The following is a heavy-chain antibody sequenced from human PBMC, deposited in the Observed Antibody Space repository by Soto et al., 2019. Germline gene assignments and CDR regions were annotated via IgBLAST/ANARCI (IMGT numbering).Heavy chain of an antibody. D-gene: IGHD3-22*01. CDR3: ARDFSLEVSSGYSDYYYYGMDV. J-gene: IGHJ6*02. CDR1: GGSFNKYA. V-gene: IGHV1-69*13. Sequence: SVKVSCKASGGSFNKYALSWVRQAPGQGLEWMGGIIPLLSTANYAQKFQGRVTITADESTSKAYMELRSLRSEDTAVYFCARDFSLEVSSGYSDYYYYGMDVWGQGTTVNVSS. CDR2: IIPLLSTA.